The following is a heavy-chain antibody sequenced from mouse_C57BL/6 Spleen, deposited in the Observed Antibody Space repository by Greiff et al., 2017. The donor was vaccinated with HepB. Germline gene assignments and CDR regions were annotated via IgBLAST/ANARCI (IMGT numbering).Heavy chain of an antibody. D-gene: IGHD1-1*01. V-gene: IGHV1-52*01. J-gene: IGHJ2*01. Sequence: QVQLQQPGAELVRPGSSVKLSCKASGYTFTSYWMHWVKQRPIQGLEWIGNIDPSDSETHYNQKFKDKATLTVDKSSSTAYMQLSSLTSEDSAVYYCARKDYGSSIFDYWGQGTTLTVSS. CDR1: GYTFTSYW. CDR2: IDPSDSET. CDR3: ARKDYGSSIFDY.